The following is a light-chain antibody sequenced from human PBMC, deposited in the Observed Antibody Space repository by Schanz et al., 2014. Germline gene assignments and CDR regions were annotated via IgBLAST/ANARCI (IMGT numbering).Light chain of an antibody. CDR2: DAY. Sequence: EIVMTQSPATLSVSPGERATLSCRASQSISSNIAWSQQKPGQAPRLVIHDAYIRATGIPARFSGSGSGTEFTLTISSLEPEDFAVYYCQQRSNWPLTFGPGTKVLFK. V-gene: IGKV3-11*01. CDR3: QQRSNWPLT. J-gene: IGKJ3*01. CDR1: QSISSN.